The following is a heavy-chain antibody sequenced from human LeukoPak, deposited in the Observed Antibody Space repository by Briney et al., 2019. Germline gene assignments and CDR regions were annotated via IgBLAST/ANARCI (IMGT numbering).Heavy chain of an antibody. V-gene: IGHV3-21*01. Sequence: PGGSLRLSCAPSGFTFRNYAMHWVRQAPGKGLEWVSSISSSSSYIYYADSVKGRFTISRDNAKNSLYLQMNSLRAEDTAVYYCARDNENFDWLLPYPGFDYWGQGTLVTVSS. D-gene: IGHD3-9*01. CDR2: ISSSSSYI. CDR3: ARDNENFDWLLPYPGFDY. J-gene: IGHJ4*02. CDR1: GFTFRNYA.